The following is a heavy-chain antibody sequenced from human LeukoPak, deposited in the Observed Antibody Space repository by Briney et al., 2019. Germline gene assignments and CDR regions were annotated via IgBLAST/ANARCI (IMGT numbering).Heavy chain of an antibody. D-gene: IGHD2/OR15-2a*01. Sequence: PSETLSLTCTVYGRPISIYYRSWIRQPPGKGLEWIGFIYYSGTTHYNPSLKSRVTMSVATSNNQFSLSLTAVTAADTALSYCTKENRPLCPFAFWGQGVMVTVSS. CDR1: GRPISIYY. CDR2: IYYSGTT. J-gene: IGHJ4*02. CDR3: TKENRPLCPFAF. V-gene: IGHV4-59*12.